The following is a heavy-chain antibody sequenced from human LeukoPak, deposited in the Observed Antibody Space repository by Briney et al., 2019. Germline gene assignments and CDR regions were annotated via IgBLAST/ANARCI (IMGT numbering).Heavy chain of an antibody. CDR1: GGSFSGYY. CDR3: ARGKWLRSSFDY. J-gene: IGHJ4*02. CDR2: INNSGST. Sequence: PSETLSLTCAVYGGSFSGYYWSWIRQPPGKGLEWIGEINNSGSTNYNPSLKSRVTISVDTSKNQCSLKLSSVAAADTAVYYCARGKWLRSSFDYWGQGTLVTVSS. V-gene: IGHV4-34*01. D-gene: IGHD5-12*01.